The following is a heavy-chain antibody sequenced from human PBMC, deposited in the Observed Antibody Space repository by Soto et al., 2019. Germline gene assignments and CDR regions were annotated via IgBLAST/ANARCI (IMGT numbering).Heavy chain of an antibody. CDR2: IGTAGDT. Sequence: PGGSLRLSCAASGFTFSSYDMQWVRQATGKGLEWVSAIGTAGDTYYPGSVKGRFTISGENAKNSLYLQMNSLRAGDTAVYYCARESRFLEWLSLNWFDPWGQGTLVTVSS. CDR3: ARESRFLEWLSLNWFDP. V-gene: IGHV3-13*04. J-gene: IGHJ5*02. D-gene: IGHD3-3*01. CDR1: GFTFSSYD.